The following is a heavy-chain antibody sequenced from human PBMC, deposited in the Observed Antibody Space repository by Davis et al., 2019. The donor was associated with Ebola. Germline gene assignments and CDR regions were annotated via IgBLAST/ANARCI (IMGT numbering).Heavy chain of an antibody. CDR1: GGSISSSSYY. D-gene: IGHD4-17*01. Sequence: PSETLSLTCTVSGGSISSSSYYWGWIRQPPGKGLEWIGSIYYSGSTYYNPSLKSRVTISVDTSKNQFSLKLSSVTAADTAVYYCARTTVTTYGMDVWGKGTTVTVSS. J-gene: IGHJ6*04. CDR3: ARTTVTTYGMDV. CDR2: IYYSGST. V-gene: IGHV4-39*01.